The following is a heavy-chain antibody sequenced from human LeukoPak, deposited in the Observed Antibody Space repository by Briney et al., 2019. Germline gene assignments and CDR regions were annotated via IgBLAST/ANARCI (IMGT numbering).Heavy chain of an antibody. CDR3: SKDLAPSGPHFDGYYYGMDV. V-gene: IGHV3-30*18. CDR2: ISYDGSNK. J-gene: IGHJ6*02. D-gene: IGHD1-1*01. CDR1: GFTFSSYG. Sequence: GCSLTLSCAASGFTFSSYGMHWVRQAPAKGLEWVAGISYDGSNKYYADSVKGRFTITRNNSKNPLYLQMNLLNADDPALYYRSKDLAPSGPHFDGYYYGMDVWGQGTTVTVSS.